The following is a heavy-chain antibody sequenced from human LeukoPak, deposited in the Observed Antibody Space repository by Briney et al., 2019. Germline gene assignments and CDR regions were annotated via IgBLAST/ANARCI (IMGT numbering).Heavy chain of an antibody. CDR3: AREGSSMSMDY. V-gene: IGHV4-31*03. CDR2: IYYSGST. Sequence: PSQTLSLTCTVSGVSISSGGYYWSWIRQHPGKGLEWIGYIYYSGSTYYNPSLKSRVTISVDTSKNQFSLKLSSVTAADTAVYYCAREGSSMSMDYWGQGTLVTVSS. J-gene: IGHJ4*02. D-gene: IGHD2/OR15-2a*01. CDR1: GVSISSGGYY.